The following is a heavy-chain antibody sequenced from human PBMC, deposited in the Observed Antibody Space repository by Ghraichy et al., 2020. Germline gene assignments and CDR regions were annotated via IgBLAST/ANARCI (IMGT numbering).Heavy chain of an antibody. CDR3: ALRNYDFWSGYTDFEY. D-gene: IGHD3-3*01. V-gene: IGHV4-34*01. Sequence: SETLSLTCAVYGGSFSGYYWSWIRQPPGKGLEWIGEINHSGSTNYNPSLKSRVTISVDTSKNQFSLKLSSVTAADTAVYYCALRNYDFWSGYTDFEYWGQGTLVTVSS. CDR2: INHSGST. J-gene: IGHJ4*02. CDR1: GGSFSGYY.